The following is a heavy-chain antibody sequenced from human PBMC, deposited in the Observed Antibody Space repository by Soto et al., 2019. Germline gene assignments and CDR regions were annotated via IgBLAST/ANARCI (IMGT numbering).Heavy chain of an antibody. CDR2: ISNDESKK. V-gene: IGHV3-30-3*01. CDR3: ARSIAVAALDY. CDR1: GFTFSTYA. Sequence: PGGSLRLSCAASGFTFSTYAVHWVRQAPGKGLEWVAVISNDESKKYYANSVKGRFTISRDNSNNTGYLQMNSLRREDTAIYYCARSIAVAALDYWGPGTLVTVSS. D-gene: IGHD6-19*01. J-gene: IGHJ4*02.